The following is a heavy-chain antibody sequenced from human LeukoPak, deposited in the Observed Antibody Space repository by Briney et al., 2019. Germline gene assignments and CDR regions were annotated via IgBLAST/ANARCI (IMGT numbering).Heavy chain of an antibody. J-gene: IGHJ4*02. V-gene: IGHV3-23*01. Sequence: SSSGDSTYYADSVKGRFTISRDISKNTLYLQMNSLRSEDTAVYYCAKLVGATTNFWGQGTLVTVSS. CDR3: AKLVGATTNF. D-gene: IGHD1-26*01. CDR2: SSSGDST.